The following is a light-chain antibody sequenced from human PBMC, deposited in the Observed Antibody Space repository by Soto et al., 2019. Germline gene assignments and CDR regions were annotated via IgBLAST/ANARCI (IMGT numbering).Light chain of an antibody. V-gene: IGKV3-20*01. CDR2: GAS. Sequence: PGERASLSCGASQSISSSFLAWYQQKPGQAPRLLIYGASSRATGIPDRFSGTGSETDFTLTISRLEPEDFAVYFCQQYSDLPMTFGQGTRL. CDR3: QQYSDLPMT. CDR1: QSISSSF. J-gene: IGKJ5*01.